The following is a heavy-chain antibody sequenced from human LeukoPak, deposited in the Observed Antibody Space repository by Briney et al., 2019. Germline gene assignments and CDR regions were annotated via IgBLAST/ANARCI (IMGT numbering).Heavy chain of an antibody. CDR3: ARLRYTYGKNFDY. Sequence: GGSLRLSCAASGFTFKAYWMSWVRQASGTGLEWVANIQQDGSEKNYVDSVKGRFTISRDNARNSLYLEMNSLRAADTAVYYCARLRYTYGKNFDYWGQGTLVTVSS. D-gene: IGHD5-18*01. J-gene: IGHJ4*02. CDR1: GFTFKAYW. V-gene: IGHV3-7*01. CDR2: IQQDGSEK.